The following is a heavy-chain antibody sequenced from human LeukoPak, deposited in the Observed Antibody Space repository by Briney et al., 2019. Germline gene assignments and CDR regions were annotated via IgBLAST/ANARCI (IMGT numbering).Heavy chain of an antibody. J-gene: IGHJ4*02. CDR2: TSYDGTDT. Sequence: PGGSLRLSCAASGFTFSSYGIHWVRQAPGKGLEWVALTSYDGTDTYYADSVKGRFTISRDNTKNTLSLQMNSLRPEDTAVYYCATLDGDFDYWGQGTLVTVSS. V-gene: IGHV3-30*03. CDR1: GFTFSSYG. CDR3: ATLDGDFDY. D-gene: IGHD3-16*01.